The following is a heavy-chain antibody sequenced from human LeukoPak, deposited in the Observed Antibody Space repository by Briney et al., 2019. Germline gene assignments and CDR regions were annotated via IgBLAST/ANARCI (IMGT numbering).Heavy chain of an antibody. CDR3: AKDRAAAGQYYFDY. Sequence: GGSLRLSCAASGFTFDDYAMHWVRQAPGKGLEWVLGISWNSGSIGYADSVKGRFTISRDNAKNSLYLQMNSLRAEDTALYYCAKDRAAAGQYYFDYWGQGTLVTVSS. CDR2: ISWNSGSI. J-gene: IGHJ4*02. V-gene: IGHV3-9*01. D-gene: IGHD6-13*01. CDR1: GFTFDDYA.